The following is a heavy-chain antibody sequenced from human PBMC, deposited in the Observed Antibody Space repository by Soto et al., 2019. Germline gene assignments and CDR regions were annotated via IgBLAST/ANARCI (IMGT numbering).Heavy chain of an antibody. J-gene: IGHJ4*02. D-gene: IGHD6-19*01. CDR2: IYYSGST. CDR3: AGTRGWYGTGFDY. V-gene: IGHV4-39*01. Sequence: QLQLQESGPGLVKPSETLSLTCTVSGGSISSSSYYWGWIRQPPGKGLEWIGSIYYSGSTYYNPSLKSRVTISVDTSKNQFSLKLSSVTAADTAVYYCAGTRGWYGTGFDYWGQGTLVTVSS. CDR1: GGSISSSSYY.